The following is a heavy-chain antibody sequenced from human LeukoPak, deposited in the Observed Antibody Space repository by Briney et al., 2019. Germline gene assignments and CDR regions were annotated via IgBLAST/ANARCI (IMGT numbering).Heavy chain of an antibody. D-gene: IGHD2-21*02. CDR1: GFYVTSYY. J-gene: IGHJ3*01. CDR3: AREDLARLTAPSDAFAL. Sequence: GGSLRLSCAASGFYVTSYYMNWVRQAPGKGLEWVAYIRNSDTTIYYTDSEQGRFTVSTDHATNSVYLQMNSLRVEDTAVYYSAREDLARLTAPSDAFALWGQGTVVTVS. CDR2: IRNSDTTI. V-gene: IGHV3-69-1*02.